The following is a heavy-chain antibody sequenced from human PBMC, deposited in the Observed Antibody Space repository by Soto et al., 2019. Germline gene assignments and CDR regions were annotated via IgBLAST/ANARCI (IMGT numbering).Heavy chain of an antibody. CDR1: GFTFSSYA. CDR3: ARDIVVVVAAPKDYYYGMDV. V-gene: IGHV3-30-3*01. D-gene: IGHD2-15*01. J-gene: IGHJ6*02. CDR2: ISYDGSNK. Sequence: QVQLVESGGGVVQPGRSLRLSCAASGFTFSSYAMHWVRQAPGKGLEWVAVISYDGSNKYYADSVKGRFTISRDNSKNTTYPXMNSLRAEDTAVYYCARDIVVVVAAPKDYYYGMDVWGQGTTVTVSS.